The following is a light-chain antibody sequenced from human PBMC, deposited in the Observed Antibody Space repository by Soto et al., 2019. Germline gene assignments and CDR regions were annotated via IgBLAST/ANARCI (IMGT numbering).Light chain of an antibody. V-gene: IGKV1-5*01. CDR1: QIIRSW. CDR3: QQYYNHPAI. CDR2: DAS. Sequence: DIQMTQSPSTLSASVGDRVTITCRASQIIRSWLAWYQQKPGKAPKLLIYDASSLESAVPSRFSGSGSETEFTLTISSLQPDDFATYYCQQYYNHPAIFGQGTRLEIK. J-gene: IGKJ5*01.